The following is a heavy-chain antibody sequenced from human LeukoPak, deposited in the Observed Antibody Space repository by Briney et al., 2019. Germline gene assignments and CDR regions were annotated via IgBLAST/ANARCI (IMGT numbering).Heavy chain of an antibody. CDR3: ARDPLDYYYGMDV. CDR2: IIPILGIA. J-gene: IGHJ6*02. V-gene: IGHV1-69*04. CDR1: GGTFSSYA. Sequence: ASVKVSCKASGGTFSSYAISWVRQAPGQGLEWMGRIIPILGIANYAQKFQGRVTITADKSTSTAYKELSSLRSEDTAVYYCARDPLDYYYGMDVWGQGTTVTVSS.